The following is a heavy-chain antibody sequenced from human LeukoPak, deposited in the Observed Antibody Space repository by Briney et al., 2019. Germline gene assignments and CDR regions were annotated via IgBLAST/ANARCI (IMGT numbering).Heavy chain of an antibody. CDR1: GGSISSYY. J-gene: IGHJ3*02. CDR3: ARGPSGSGDAFDI. CDR2: IYYSGST. D-gene: IGHD1-14*01. Sequence: PSETLSLTCTVSGGSISSYYWSWIRQPPGKGPEWIGYIYYSGSTNYNPSLKSRVTISVDTSKNQFSLKLSSVTAADTAVYYCARGPSGSGDAFDIWGQGTMVTVSS. V-gene: IGHV4-59*01.